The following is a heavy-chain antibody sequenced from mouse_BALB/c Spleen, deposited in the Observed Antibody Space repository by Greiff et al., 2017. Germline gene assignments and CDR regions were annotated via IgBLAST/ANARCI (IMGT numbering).Heavy chain of an antibody. D-gene: IGHD2-3*01. CDR1: GFTFSSYA. J-gene: IGHJ3*01. CDR2: ISSGGSYT. CDR3: SRPSYDADRPWFAY. Sequence: EVQLVESGGGLVKPGGSLKLSCAASGFTFSSYAMSWVRQTPEKRLEWVATISSGGSYTYYPDSVKGRFTISIDNAKNTLYLQMSSLRSEDTAMYYYSRPSYDADRPWFAYWGQGTLVTVAA. V-gene: IGHV5-9-3*01.